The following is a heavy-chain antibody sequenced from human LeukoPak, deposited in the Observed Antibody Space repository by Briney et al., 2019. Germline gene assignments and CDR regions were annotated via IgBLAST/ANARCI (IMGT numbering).Heavy chain of an antibody. J-gene: IGHJ4*02. CDR3: ARVGGVGATVENFDH. D-gene: IGHD1-26*01. V-gene: IGHV1-8*01. CDR1: GYTFTIYD. CDR2: MNPNSGNT. Sequence: ASVKVSSKASGYTFTIYDINWVRQATGQGLEWMGWMNPNSGNTGYAQKFQGRVTMTRNTSISTAYMELSSLRSEDTAVYYCARVGGVGATVENFDHWGQGTLVTVSS.